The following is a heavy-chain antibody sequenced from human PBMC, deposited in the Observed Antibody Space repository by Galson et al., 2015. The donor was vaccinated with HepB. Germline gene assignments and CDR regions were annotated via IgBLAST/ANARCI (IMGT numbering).Heavy chain of an antibody. J-gene: IGHJ4*02. Sequence: SLRLSCAASGFIFKDYNMIWVRQAPGKGLEWVPSISGDTTHIYYADSVKGRFTISRDNTKNSLYLQMNSLGVEDTALYFCARDPPLGTPLDYWGQGTLVTVSS. CDR1: GFIFKDYN. V-gene: IGHV3-21*01. CDR3: ARDPPLGTPLDY. D-gene: IGHD7-27*01. CDR2: ISGDTTHI.